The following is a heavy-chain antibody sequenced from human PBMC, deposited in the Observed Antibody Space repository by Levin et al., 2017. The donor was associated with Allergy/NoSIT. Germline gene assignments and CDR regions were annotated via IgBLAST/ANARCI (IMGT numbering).Heavy chain of an antibody. D-gene: IGHD6-19*01. Sequence: PGGSLRLSCAASGFTFDDYAMSWVRQAPGKGLEWVSSISGSGASIYYADSVKGRFSVSRDNSKHTVYLQINGLSPDDTAVSYCAKDLGGSGWKPPNHYWGQGTLVTVSS. CDR3: AKDLGGSGWKPPNHY. J-gene: IGHJ4*02. CDR2: ISGSGASI. V-gene: IGHV3-23*01. CDR1: GFTFDDYA.